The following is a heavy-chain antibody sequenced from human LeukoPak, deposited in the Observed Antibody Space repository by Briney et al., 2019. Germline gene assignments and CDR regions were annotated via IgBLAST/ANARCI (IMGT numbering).Heavy chain of an antibody. D-gene: IGHD3/OR15-3a*01. CDR1: GVSISSSNSY. CDR2: IYYSGNT. J-gene: IGHJ4*02. CDR3: ARQTGSGLFILP. V-gene: IGHV4-39*01. Sequence: SETLSLTCTVSGVSISSSNSYWGWIRQPPGKGLEWIGSIYYSGNTYYNASLKSQVSISIDTSKNQFSLRLTSATAADTAVYYCARQTGSGLFILPGGQGTLVTVSS.